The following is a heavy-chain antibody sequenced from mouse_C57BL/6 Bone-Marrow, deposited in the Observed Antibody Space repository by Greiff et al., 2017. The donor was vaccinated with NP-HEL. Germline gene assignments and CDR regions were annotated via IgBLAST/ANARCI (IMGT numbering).Heavy chain of an antibody. J-gene: IGHJ3*01. CDR3: ARGPYYSNYWFAY. CDR1: GFTFSSYA. V-gene: IGHV5-4*01. D-gene: IGHD2-5*01. CDR2: ISDGGSYT. Sequence: EVQRVESGGGLVKPGGSLKLSCAASGFTFSSYAMSWVRQTPEKRLEWVATISDGGSYTYYPDNVKGRFTISRDNAKNNLYLQMSHLKSEDTAMYYCARGPYYSNYWFAYWGQGTLVTVSA.